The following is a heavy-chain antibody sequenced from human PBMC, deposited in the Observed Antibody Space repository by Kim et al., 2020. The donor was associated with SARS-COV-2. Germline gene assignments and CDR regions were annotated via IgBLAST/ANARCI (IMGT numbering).Heavy chain of an antibody. CDR3: ARKDYDSSGFYYFDY. V-gene: IGHV1-3*01. Sequence: NFQGRVTFTRDTSSSTAYMELGSLRSEDTAVYYCARKDYDSSGFYYFDYWGQGTLVTVSS. J-gene: IGHJ4*02. D-gene: IGHD3-22*01.